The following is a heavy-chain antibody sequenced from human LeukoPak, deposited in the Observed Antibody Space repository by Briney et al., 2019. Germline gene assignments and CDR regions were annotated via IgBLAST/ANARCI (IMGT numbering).Heavy chain of an antibody. J-gene: IGHJ6*02. CDR2: MNPNSGNT. V-gene: IGHV1-8*01. CDR1: GYTFTSYD. CDR3: AREEPPHRPIYYYGMDV. Sequence: GASVKVSCKASGYTFTSYDINWVRQATGQGLEWMGWMNPNSGNTGYAQKFQGRVTMTRNTSISTAYMELSSLRSEDTAVYYCAREEPPHRPIYYYGMDVWGQGTTVTVSS. D-gene: IGHD1-26*01.